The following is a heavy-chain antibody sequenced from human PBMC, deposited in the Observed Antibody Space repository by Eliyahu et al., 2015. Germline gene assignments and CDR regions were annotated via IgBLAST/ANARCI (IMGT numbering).Heavy chain of an antibody. J-gene: IGHJ5*02. V-gene: IGHV3-23*01. D-gene: IGHD6-19*01. Sequence: EVQLLESGGALVQPGGSLRLSCAASGFTFXPXAMNWVRQAPGKGLEWVSGISTNGAYTYYADSVKGRFTISRDDSKNTLYLQMNSLRTEDTALYYCARPPLVRSGWLNWLDPWGQGTLVTVSS. CDR1: GFTFXPXA. CDR2: ISTNGAYT. CDR3: ARPPLVRSGWLNWLDP.